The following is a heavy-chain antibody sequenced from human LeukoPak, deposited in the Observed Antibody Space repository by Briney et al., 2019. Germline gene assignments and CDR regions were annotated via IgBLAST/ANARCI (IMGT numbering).Heavy chain of an antibody. CDR3: ARGPSGYHNT. Sequence: GGSLRLSCEASGFTFSSYEMNWVRQATGKGLEWVSYISSSGSTIYYADSVKGRFTISRDNAKNALYLQMNSLRAEDTAVYYCARGPSGYHNTGGQGTLVTVSS. V-gene: IGHV3-48*03. CDR1: GFTFSSYE. J-gene: IGHJ4*02. CDR2: ISSSGSTI. D-gene: IGHD5-12*01.